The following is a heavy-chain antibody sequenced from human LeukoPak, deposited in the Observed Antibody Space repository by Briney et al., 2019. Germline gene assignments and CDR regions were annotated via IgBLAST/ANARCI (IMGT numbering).Heavy chain of an antibody. V-gene: IGHV1-24*01. CDR1: GYTLTELS. J-gene: IGHJ4*02. CDR3: ATVGIVGATDWRRLDY. D-gene: IGHD1-26*01. Sequence: GASVKVSCKVSGYTLTELSMHWVRQAPGKGLEWMGGFDPEDGETIYAQKFQGRVTMTEDTSTDTAYMELSSLRSEDTAVYYCATVGIVGATDWRRLDYWGQGTLVTVSS. CDR2: FDPEDGET.